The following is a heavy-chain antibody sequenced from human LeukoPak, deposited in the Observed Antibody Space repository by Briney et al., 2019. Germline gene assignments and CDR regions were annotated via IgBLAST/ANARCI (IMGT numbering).Heavy chain of an antibody. CDR1: GFPFSSYA. J-gene: IGHJ4*02. CDR2: ISGSGGST. Sequence: GGSLRLSCAASGFPFSSYAMSWVGQAPGKGLEWVSDISGSGGSTYYADSVKGRFTISRDNSKNTLYLQMNSLRAEDPAVYYCAKGYKTYYYDSSGYYPLDYWGQGTLVTVSS. V-gene: IGHV3-23*01. D-gene: IGHD3-22*01. CDR3: AKGYKTYYYDSSGYYPLDY.